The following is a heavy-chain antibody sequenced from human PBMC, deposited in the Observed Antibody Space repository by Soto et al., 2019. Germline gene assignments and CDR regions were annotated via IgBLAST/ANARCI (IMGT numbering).Heavy chain of an antibody. D-gene: IGHD3-3*01. V-gene: IGHV2-5*01. CDR1: GFSLSTSGVG. Sequence: QITLKESGPTLVKPTQTLTLTCTFSGFSLSTSGVGVGWIRQPPGTALDWLALIYWNDDKHYSPSLTSRLTIAQDTSNTQVVLTMTNMDPVDIATDYFAHRSFANDAFDVWVRGTMVTVSS. CDR2: IYWNDDK. J-gene: IGHJ3*01. CDR3: AHRSFANDAFDV.